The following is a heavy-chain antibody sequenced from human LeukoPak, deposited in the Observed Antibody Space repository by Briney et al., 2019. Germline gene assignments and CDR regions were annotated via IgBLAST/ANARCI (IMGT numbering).Heavy chain of an antibody. J-gene: IGHJ4*02. CDR1: GFTFSSYS. Sequence: PGGSLRLSCAASGFTFSSYSMNWVRQAPGKGLEWVSSISSSSSYIYYADSVKGRFTISRDNAKNSLYLQMNSLRAEDTAVYYCARDELPSYYFDYWGRGTLVTVSS. CDR2: ISSSSSYI. D-gene: IGHD1-26*01. CDR3: ARDELPSYYFDY. V-gene: IGHV3-21*01.